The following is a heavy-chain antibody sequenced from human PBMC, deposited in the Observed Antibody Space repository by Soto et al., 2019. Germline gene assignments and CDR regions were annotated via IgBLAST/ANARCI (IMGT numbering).Heavy chain of an antibody. CDR3: ARAHGSGYYYDSSGYYNNWFDP. J-gene: IGHJ5*02. Sequence: NPSETLSLTCTVSGGSISSYYWSWIRQPPGKGLEWIGYIYYSGSTNYNPSLKSRVTISVDTSKNQFSLKLSSVTAADTAVYYCARAHGSGYYYDSSGYYNNWFDPWGQGTLVTVSS. D-gene: IGHD3-22*01. CDR1: GGSISSYY. CDR2: IYYSGST. V-gene: IGHV4-59*01.